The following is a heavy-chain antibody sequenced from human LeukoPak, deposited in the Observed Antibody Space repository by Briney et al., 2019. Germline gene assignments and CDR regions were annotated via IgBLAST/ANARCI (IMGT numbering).Heavy chain of an antibody. CDR3: SKSSSPGDSSVCYHPRSDAFVR. CDR1: GFALTTYA. CDR2: IIDSGVST. Sequence: SGRSLSLSSALSGFALTTYAMSGVGQAPGQGLEWGAAIIDSGVSTYYAASVTGRFTISRDNSKNTLYLERNDLRAEDSAVGYCSKSSSPGDSSVCYHPRSDAFVRWGHGAMLTISS. V-gene: IGHV3-23*01. D-gene: IGHD3-22*01. J-gene: IGHJ3*02.